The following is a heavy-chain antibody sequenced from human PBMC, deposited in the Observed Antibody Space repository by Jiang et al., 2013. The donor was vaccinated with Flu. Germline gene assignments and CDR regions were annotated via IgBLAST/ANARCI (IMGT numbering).Heavy chain of an antibody. CDR2: IWYDGSKK. V-gene: IGHV3-33*01. CDR1: GFTFSSYG. J-gene: IGHJ2*01. D-gene: IGHD1-1*01. CDR3: ARDNANDWYFDL. Sequence: LVESGGGVVQPGRSLRLSCAASGFTFSSYGMHWVRQAPGKGLEWVAVIWYDGSKKYYADSVKGRFTISRDNSNNTLYLQMNSLRAEDTGVYSCARDNANDWYFDLWGRGTLVTVSS.